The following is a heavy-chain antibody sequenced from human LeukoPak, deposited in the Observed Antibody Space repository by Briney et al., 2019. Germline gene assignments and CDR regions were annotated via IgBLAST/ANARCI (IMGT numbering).Heavy chain of an antibody. Sequence: SETLSLTCPVSGGSISSYYWSWIRQPPGKGLEWIGYIYYSGSTNYNPSLKSRVTISVDTSKNQFSLKLSSVTAADTAVYYCARNGGTYYYGSGSYDPFDYWGQGTLVTVSS. D-gene: IGHD3-10*01. CDR1: GGSISSYY. CDR3: ARNGGTYYYGSGSYDPFDY. CDR2: IYYSGST. J-gene: IGHJ4*02. V-gene: IGHV4-59*01.